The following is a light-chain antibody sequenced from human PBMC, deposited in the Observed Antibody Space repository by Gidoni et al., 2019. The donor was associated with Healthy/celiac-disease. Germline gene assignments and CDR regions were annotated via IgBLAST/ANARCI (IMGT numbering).Light chain of an antibody. CDR3: CSYAGSSTWV. J-gene: IGLJ3*02. CDR2: EVS. V-gene: IGLV2-23*02. Sequence: QSALTQPASVSGSPGQSITISCTGTSSDVGSYNLVSWYQQHPGKAPKLMIYEVSKRPSGVSNRFSCSKSGNTASLTISGLQAEDEADYYCCSYAGSSTWVFGGGTKLTV. CDR1: SSDVGSYNL.